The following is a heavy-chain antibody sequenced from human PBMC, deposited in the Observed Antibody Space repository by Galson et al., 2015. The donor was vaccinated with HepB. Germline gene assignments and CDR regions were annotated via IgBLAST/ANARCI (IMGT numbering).Heavy chain of an antibody. Sequence: SLRLSCAASGFTFSSYAMHWVRQAPGKGLEWVAVISYDGSNKYYADSVKGRFTISRDNAKNSLYLQMNSLRAEDTAVYYCARDTGGGYGLAGGWFDPWGQGTLVTVSS. CDR1: GFTFSSYA. V-gene: IGHV3-30-3*01. CDR2: ISYDGSNK. CDR3: ARDTGGGYGLAGGWFDP. J-gene: IGHJ5*02. D-gene: IGHD4-17*01.